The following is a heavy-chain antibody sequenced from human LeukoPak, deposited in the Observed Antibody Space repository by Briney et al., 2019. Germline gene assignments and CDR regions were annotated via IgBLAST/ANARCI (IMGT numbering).Heavy chain of an antibody. D-gene: IGHD2-15*01. V-gene: IGHV4-34*01. CDR2: INHSGNT. CDR3: ETSSSATIDYFYDYIDV. J-gene: IGHJ6*03. CDR1: GGSFSGYY. Sequence: SETLSLTCSVNGGSFSGYYWSWIRQPPGKGLEWIGEINHSGNTNYNPSLRSRVTISGDTSKNQFSLKLSSVTAADTAVYYCETSSSATIDYFYDYIDVWGKGTTVTVSS.